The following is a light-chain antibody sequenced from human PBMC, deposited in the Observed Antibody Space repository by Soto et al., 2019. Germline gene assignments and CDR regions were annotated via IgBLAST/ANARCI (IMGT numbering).Light chain of an antibody. CDR3: QQSYSLPT. Sequence: DIQMTQSPSSLSASIGDRVTITCRASQSISVYLNWYQQKPGKAPKSLIYAASTLHSGVPSRFSGSGSGTDFTLTINSLQPEDFATYYCQQSYSLPTFGQGTKLEIK. CDR1: QSISVY. J-gene: IGKJ2*01. V-gene: IGKV1-39*01. CDR2: AAS.